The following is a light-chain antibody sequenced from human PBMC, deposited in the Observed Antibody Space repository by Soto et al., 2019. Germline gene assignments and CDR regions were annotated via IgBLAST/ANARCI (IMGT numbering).Light chain of an antibody. CDR2: SYN. CDR1: SSNIGSNT. CDR3: AAWDDSLNGYV. J-gene: IGLJ1*01. V-gene: IGLV1-44*01. Sequence: QSVLTQPPSASGTPGQRVTISCSGSSSNIGSNTVNWYQQLPGTAPKLLIYSYNQRPSGVPDRFSGSKSVTSSSLAISGLQSEDEADCYCAAWDDSLNGYVFGTGTKLTVL.